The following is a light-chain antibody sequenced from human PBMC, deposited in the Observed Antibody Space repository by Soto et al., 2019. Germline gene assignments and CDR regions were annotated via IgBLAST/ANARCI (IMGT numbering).Light chain of an antibody. CDR1: SSDVGGYNY. V-gene: IGLV2-8*01. Sequence: QSALTQPPSASGSPGQSVTISCTGTSSDVGGYNYVSWYQQHPGKAPKLMIYEVSKRPSGVPDRFSGSKSGNTASLTVSGLQAEDEADYYCAAWDDSLVVFGGGTKLTVL. CDR3: AAWDDSLVV. CDR2: EVS. J-gene: IGLJ2*01.